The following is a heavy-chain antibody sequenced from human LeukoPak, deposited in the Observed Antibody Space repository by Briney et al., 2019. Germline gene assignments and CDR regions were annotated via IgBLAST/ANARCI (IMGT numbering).Heavy chain of an antibody. V-gene: IGHV5-51*01. J-gene: IGHJ3*02. CDR1: GYICSSYW. CDR2: IYPGGSDT. Sequence: GESLKICCKCSGYICSSYWIGCARQMPGKGREWMVIIYPGGSDTRYSPSFQGQVTISADKSISNAYLQWSSLKASDTAMYYCARLTYDILTGHSDAFDIWGQGTMVTVSS. CDR3: ARLTYDILTGHSDAFDI. D-gene: IGHD3-9*01.